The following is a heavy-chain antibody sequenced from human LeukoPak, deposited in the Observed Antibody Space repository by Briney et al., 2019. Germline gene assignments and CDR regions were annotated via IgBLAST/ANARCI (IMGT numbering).Heavy chain of an antibody. CDR1: GGTFSSYA. CDR3: EGSGYSYGSLDY. CDR2: IIPILGIA. J-gene: IGHJ4*02. Sequence: ASVKVSCKASGGTFSSYAISWVRQAPGQGLEWMGRIIPILGIANNAQKFQGRVTITADKSTSTAYMELSSLRSEDTAVYYCEGSGYSYGSLDYWGQGTLVTVSS. V-gene: IGHV1-69*04. D-gene: IGHD5-18*01.